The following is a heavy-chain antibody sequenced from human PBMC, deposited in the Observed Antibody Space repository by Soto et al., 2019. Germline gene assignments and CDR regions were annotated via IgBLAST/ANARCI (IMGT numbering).Heavy chain of an antibody. Sequence: GGSLRLSCAASGFTFSSYAVHWVRQAPGKGLEWVAVISYDGSNKYYADSVKGRFTVSRGNSKNTLYLQMSSLRAEDTAVYYCAREYSLAVLAPGYWGQGT. D-gene: IGHD2-8*02. CDR3: AREYSLAVLAPGY. J-gene: IGHJ4*02. V-gene: IGHV3-30-3*01. CDR2: ISYDGSNK. CDR1: GFTFSSYA.